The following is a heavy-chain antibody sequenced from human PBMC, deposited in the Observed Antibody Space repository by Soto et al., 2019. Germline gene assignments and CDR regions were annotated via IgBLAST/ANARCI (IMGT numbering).Heavy chain of an antibody. Sequence: EVQLVESGGGLVQPGGSLRLSCAASGFTFSSDAMHWVRQAPGKGLEYVSAITSNGGNTDYASSVKGRFTISRDNSKNTLYLQMGCLSAEDMAVYYCARRIPFGYGMDVWGQGTTVTVSS. CDR2: ITSNGGNT. J-gene: IGHJ6*02. V-gene: IGHV3-64*01. D-gene: IGHD2-21*01. CDR1: GFTFSSDA. CDR3: ARRIPFGYGMDV.